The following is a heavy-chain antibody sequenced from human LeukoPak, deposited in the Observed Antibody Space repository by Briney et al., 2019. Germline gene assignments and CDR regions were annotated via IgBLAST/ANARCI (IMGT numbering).Heavy chain of an antibody. J-gene: IGHJ4*02. D-gene: IGHD5-24*01. CDR2: VYSSGST. Sequence: PSETLSLTCTVSGGSISSSSYYWNWIRQPPGKGLEWIGYVYSSGSTNYNPSLKSRVTISVDTSKNQFSLKLNSVTAADTAVYYCARRMSHLYNFEYWGQGTLVTVSS. CDR1: GGSISSSSYY. CDR3: ARRMSHLYNFEY. V-gene: IGHV4-61*05.